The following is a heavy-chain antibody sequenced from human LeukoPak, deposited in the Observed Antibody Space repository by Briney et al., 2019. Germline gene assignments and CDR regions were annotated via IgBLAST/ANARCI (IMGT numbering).Heavy chain of an antibody. J-gene: IGHJ5*01. CDR1: GFTFDAYE. V-gene: IGHV3-48*03. CDR3: ARGVYGRFDS. D-gene: IGHD6-6*01. Sequence: GGSLRLSCAASGFTFDAYEINWVRQAPGKGLEWVSYISGSGRTIYYADSVKGPFTISWDNAKNSVYLQMNRLRAEDTAVYYCARGVYGRFDSWGQGTLVTVSS. CDR2: ISGSGRTI.